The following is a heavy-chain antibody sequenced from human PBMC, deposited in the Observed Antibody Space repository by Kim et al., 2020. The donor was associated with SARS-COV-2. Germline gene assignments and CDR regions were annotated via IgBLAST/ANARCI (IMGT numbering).Heavy chain of an antibody. CDR1: GFTVSSNY. V-gene: IGHV3-53*01. D-gene: IGHD6-13*01. J-gene: IGHJ6*01. CDR3: SSEQGGYSSSKYYYYGMDV. Sequence: GGSLRLSCAASGFTVSSNYMSWVRQAPGKGLEWVSVIYSGGSTYYADSVKGRFTISRDNSKNTLYLHMNSLRAEDTAVYYCSSEQGGYSSSKYYYYGMDV. CDR2: IYSGGST.